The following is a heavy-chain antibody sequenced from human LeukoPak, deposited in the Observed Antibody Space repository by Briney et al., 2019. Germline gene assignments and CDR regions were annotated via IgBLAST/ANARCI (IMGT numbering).Heavy chain of an antibody. V-gene: IGHV1-2*02. Sequence: ASVKVSCKASGYTFTGYYMHWVRQAPGQGLEWMGWINPNSGGTNYAQKFQGRVTMTRDTSISTAYMELRFLRSDDTAVYYCARVIVGAKPDAFDIWGQGTMVTVSS. J-gene: IGHJ3*02. CDR1: GYTFTGYY. D-gene: IGHD1-26*01. CDR3: ARVIVGAKPDAFDI. CDR2: INPNSGGT.